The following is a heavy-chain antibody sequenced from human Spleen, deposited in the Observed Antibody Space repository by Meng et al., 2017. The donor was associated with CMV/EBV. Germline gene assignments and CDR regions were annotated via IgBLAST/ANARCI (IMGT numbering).Heavy chain of an antibody. Sequence: APCFTFSAYYLRWFRQAPGKGLEWVSYISSSGSTIYYADSVKGRFTISRDNAKNSLYLQMNSLRAEDTAVYYCARDSSGYYPNWFDPWGQGTLVTVSS. CDR3: ARDSSGYYPNWFDP. J-gene: IGHJ5*02. CDR2: ISSSGSTI. V-gene: IGHV3-11*01. CDR1: CFTFSAYY. D-gene: IGHD3-22*01.